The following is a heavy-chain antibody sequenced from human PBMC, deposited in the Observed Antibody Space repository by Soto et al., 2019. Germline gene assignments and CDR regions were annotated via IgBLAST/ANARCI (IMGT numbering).Heavy chain of an antibody. Sequence: SETLSLTCAVYGGSFSGYYWSWIRQPPGKGLEWIGEINHSGSTNYNPSLKSRVTISVDTSKNQFSLKLSSVTAADTAVYYCARATDYGDYVDYYYYYMDVWGKGTTVNVSS. J-gene: IGHJ6*03. CDR2: INHSGST. CDR1: GGSFSGYY. D-gene: IGHD4-17*01. V-gene: IGHV4-34*01. CDR3: ARATDYGDYVDYYYYYMDV.